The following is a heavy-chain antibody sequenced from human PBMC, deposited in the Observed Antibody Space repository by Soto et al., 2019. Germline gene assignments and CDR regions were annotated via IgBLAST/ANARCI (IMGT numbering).Heavy chain of an antibody. CDR2: INAGNGDT. V-gene: IGHV1-3*01. CDR1: GYTFSSYA. CDR3: SRDRGYGSEGHYYYYGMDV. D-gene: IGHD3-10*01. J-gene: IGHJ6*02. Sequence: QVQLVQSGAEVKKPGASVKVSCKAPGYTFSSYAMHWVRQAPGQRPEWMGWINAGNGDTKYSQKFQARVTLTRDTSATTAYMELSSLTSEDTAVYYCSRDRGYGSEGHYYYYGMDVWGQGTTFTGSS.